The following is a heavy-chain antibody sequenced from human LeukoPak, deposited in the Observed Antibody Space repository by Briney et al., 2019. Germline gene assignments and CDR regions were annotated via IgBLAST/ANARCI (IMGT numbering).Heavy chain of an antibody. D-gene: IGHD3-10*01. CDR2: IYYSGST. Sequence: SETLSLTCTVSGGSISSGDYYWSWIRQPPGKGLEWIGYIYYSGSTYYNPSLKSRVTISVDTSKNQFSLKLSSVTAAGTAVYYCATERRITMVRGVIITNYYYYGMDVWGQGTTVTVSS. CDR3: ATERRITMVRGVIITNYYYYGMDV. V-gene: IGHV4-30-4*01. CDR1: GGSISSGDYY. J-gene: IGHJ6*02.